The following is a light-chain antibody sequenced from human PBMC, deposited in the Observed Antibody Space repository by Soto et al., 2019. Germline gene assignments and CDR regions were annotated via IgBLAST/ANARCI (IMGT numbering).Light chain of an antibody. Sequence: ILMTQSPVTLSVSPGDSATLSCRASQSIGSNLAWYQQKPGQAPSLLIYAASTRVTGLPGRFSGRGSGTELTLTISGLQSEGFAIYYCQHYTNWPPITFGQGTRLEIK. CDR1: QSIGSN. J-gene: IGKJ5*01. CDR2: AAS. V-gene: IGKV3-15*01. CDR3: QHYTNWPPIT.